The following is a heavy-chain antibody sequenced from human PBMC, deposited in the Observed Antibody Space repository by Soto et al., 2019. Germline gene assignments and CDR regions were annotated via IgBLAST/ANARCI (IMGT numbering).Heavy chain of an antibody. Sequence: GGSLRLSCAASGFTFSSYGMHWVRQAPGKGLEWVAVISYDGSNKYYADSVKGRFTISRDNSKNTLYLQMNSLRAEDTAVYYCAKGRVVVPAAIGYWGQGTLVTVSS. D-gene: IGHD2-2*01. V-gene: IGHV3-30*18. CDR2: ISYDGSNK. J-gene: IGHJ4*02. CDR3: AKGRVVVPAAIGY. CDR1: GFTFSSYG.